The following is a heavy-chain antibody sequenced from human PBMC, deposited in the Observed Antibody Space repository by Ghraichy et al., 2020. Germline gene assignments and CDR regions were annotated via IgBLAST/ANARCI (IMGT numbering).Heavy chain of an antibody. Sequence: GGSLRLSCAASGFTFSNFGIHWVRQAPGKGLEWVAVIWYDGSNKYYADSVKGRFTISRDNSKNTLYLQMNSLRAEDTAVYYCARRSNVPTEHFDYWGQGTLVTVSS. V-gene: IGHV3-33*01. J-gene: IGHJ4*02. CDR2: IWYDGSNK. CDR3: ARRSNVPTEHFDY. CDR1: GFTFSNFG. D-gene: IGHD5-12*01.